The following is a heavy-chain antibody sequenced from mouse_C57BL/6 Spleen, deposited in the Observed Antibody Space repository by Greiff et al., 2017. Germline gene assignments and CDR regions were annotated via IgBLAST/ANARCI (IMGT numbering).Heavy chain of an antibody. J-gene: IGHJ3*01. Sequence: EVQLQQSGAELVRPGASVKLSCTASGFNIKDDYMHWVKQRPEQGLEWIGWIDPENGDTEYASKFQGKATITADTSSKTAYLQLSSLTSEDTAVYYCTTLLYGSFAYWGQGTLVTVSA. CDR2: IDPENGDT. CDR3: TTLLYGSFAY. V-gene: IGHV14-4*01. CDR1: GFNIKDDY. D-gene: IGHD1-1*01.